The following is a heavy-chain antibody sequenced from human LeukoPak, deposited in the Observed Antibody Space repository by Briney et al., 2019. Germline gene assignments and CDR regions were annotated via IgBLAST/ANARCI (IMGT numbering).Heavy chain of an antibody. Sequence: QPGGSLRLLCAPSGFTFRNYWMNGVRQAPGKGLEWVANIKQDGSEKHYVDSVKGRFTIFRDNAKNSLYLHMNSLRVDATAVYSCARDRGGAESHGFDAFDLWGQGTIVTVSS. CDR2: IKQDGSEK. D-gene: IGHD2-15*01. CDR3: ARDRGGAESHGFDAFDL. V-gene: IGHV3-7*01. J-gene: IGHJ3*01. CDR1: GFTFRNYW.